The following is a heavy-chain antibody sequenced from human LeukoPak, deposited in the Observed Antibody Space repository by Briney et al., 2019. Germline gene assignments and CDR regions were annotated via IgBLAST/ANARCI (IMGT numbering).Heavy chain of an antibody. Sequence: ASVKVSCKASGYTFTSYGLNWVRQAPGQGLEWTGWINTNTGNPTYAQGFTGRFVFSLDTSVSTAYLQISSLKAEDTAVYYCARSVTPQYFQHWGQGTLVTVSS. V-gene: IGHV7-4-1*02. J-gene: IGHJ1*01. CDR2: INTNTGNP. CDR3: ARSVTPQYFQH. CDR1: GYTFTSYG. D-gene: IGHD4-17*01.